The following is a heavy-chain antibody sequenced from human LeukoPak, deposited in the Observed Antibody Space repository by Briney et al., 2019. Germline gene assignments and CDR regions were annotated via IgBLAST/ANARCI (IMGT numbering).Heavy chain of an antibody. CDR1: GGSISSYY. D-gene: IGHD6-6*01. J-gene: IGHJ4*02. CDR3: ARQDPIAARPLDY. CDR2: VYTSGST. Sequence: PSETLSLTCTVSGGSISSYYWNWIRQPAGKGLEWIGRVYTSGSTNYNPSLKSRVTMSVDASKNQFSLKVSSVTAADTAIYYCARQDPIAARPLDYWGQGTLVTVPS. V-gene: IGHV4-4*07.